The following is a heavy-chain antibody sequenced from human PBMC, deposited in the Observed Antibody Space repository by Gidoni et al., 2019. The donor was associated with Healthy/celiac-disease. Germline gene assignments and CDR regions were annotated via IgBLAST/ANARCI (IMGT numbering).Heavy chain of an antibody. CDR1: GYSFTGYY. CDR2: INPNSGGT. D-gene: IGHD2-15*01. CDR3: ARERRYCSGGSCYGLDY. Sequence: QVQLVQSGAEVKKPGASVKVSCKASGYSFTGYYMHWVRQDPGQGLEWMGWINPNSGGTNYAQKFQGRVTMTRDTSISTAYMELSRLRSDDTAVYYCARERRYCSGGSCYGLDYWGQGTLVTVSS. J-gene: IGHJ4*02. V-gene: IGHV1-2*02.